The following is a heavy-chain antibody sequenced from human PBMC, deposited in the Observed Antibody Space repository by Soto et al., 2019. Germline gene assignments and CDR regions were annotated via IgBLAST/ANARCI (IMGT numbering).Heavy chain of an antibody. CDR3: ARGDFGALMVSPSNCFDP. CDR2: INHSGST. CDR1: GGSFSGYY. D-gene: IGHD2-8*01. Sequence: SETLSLTCAVYGGSFSGYYWSWIRQPPGKGLEWIGEINHSGSTNYNPSLKSRVTISVDTSKNQFSLKLSSVTAADTAVYYCARGDFGALMVSPSNCFDPWGQGTLVTVSS. V-gene: IGHV4-34*01. J-gene: IGHJ5*02.